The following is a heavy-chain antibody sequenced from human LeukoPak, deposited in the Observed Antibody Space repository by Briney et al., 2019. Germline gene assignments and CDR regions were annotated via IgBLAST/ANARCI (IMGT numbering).Heavy chain of an antibody. CDR2: IYYSGST. J-gene: IGHJ6*03. Sequence: PSETLSLTCTVSGSSISSYYWSWIRQPPGKGLEWIGYIYYSGSTNYNPSLKSRVTISVDTSKNQFSLKLSSVTAADTAVYYCARDRSTIFGVVSPYMDVWGKGTTATVSS. D-gene: IGHD3-3*01. CDR3: ARDRSTIFGVVSPYMDV. V-gene: IGHV4-59*01. CDR1: GSSISSYY.